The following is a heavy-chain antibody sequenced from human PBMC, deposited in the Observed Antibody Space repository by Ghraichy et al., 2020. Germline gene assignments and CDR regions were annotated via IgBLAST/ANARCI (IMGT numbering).Heavy chain of an antibody. V-gene: IGHV3-9*01. CDR1: GFNFDHYA. J-gene: IGHJ4*01. D-gene: IGHD6-13*01. CDR2: ISWNSGRR. Sequence: GGSLRLSCATAGFNFDHYAMHWVRQAPGKGLEWVSSISWNSGRRGYADSVQGRFTISRDNAKNSLYLQMNNLRGEDTAFYYCAKDIEALPLGSGWYNFDSWGQGTMVTVSS. CDR3: AKDIEALPLGSGWYNFDS.